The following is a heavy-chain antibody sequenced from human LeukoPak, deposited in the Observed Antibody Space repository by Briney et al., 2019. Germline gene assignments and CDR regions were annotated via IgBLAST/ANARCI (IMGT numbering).Heavy chain of an antibody. CDR2: IYHSGGA. J-gene: IGHJ4*02. D-gene: IGHD3-10*01. CDR1: GGSFSISY. CDR3: ARHGSYCFDS. V-gene: IGHV4-34*01. Sequence: SETLSLTCGVSGGSFSISYWSWIRQPPGKGLEWIGQIYHSGGANYNPSLRSRVTISIDTFKNQLSLRLSSVAAADTAVYYCARHGSYCFDSWGQGTLVTVSS.